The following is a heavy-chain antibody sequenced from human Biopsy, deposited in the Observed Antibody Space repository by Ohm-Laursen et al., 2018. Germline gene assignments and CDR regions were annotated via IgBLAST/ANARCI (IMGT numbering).Heavy chain of an antibody. D-gene: IGHD1-14*01. CDR1: GFPFHNYA. CDR3: VKQWGGYNFDS. CDR2: INAPGGKT. Sequence: GSLRLSCAASGFPFHNYAMNWVRQAPRKGLEWVSGINAPGGKTYYADPVRGRFTISRDNSKQMVHLEINSLTADDTAVYYCVKQWGGYNFDSWGQGTLVTVSS. V-gene: IGHV3-23*01. J-gene: IGHJ5*01.